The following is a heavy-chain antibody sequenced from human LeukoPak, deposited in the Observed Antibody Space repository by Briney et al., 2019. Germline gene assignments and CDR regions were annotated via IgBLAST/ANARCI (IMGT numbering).Heavy chain of an antibody. D-gene: IGHD3-10*01. CDR1: GYTFTGYY. Sequence: GASVTVSCKASGYTFTGYYMHWVRQAPGQGLEWMGWINPNSGGTNYAQKFQGRVTMTRDTSISTAYMELSRLRSDDTAVYYCARDSGLGYWFDPWGQGTLVTVSS. CDR2: INPNSGGT. V-gene: IGHV1-2*02. CDR3: ARDSGLGYWFDP. J-gene: IGHJ5*02.